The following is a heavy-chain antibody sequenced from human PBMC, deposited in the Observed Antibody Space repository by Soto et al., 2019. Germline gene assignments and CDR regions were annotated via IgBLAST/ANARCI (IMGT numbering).Heavy chain of an antibody. V-gene: IGHV4-30-2*01. J-gene: IGHJ6*02. CDR2: IYHSGST. D-gene: IGHD6-6*01. CDR3: ASGGVEYRYYGMDV. Sequence: LSLTCAVSGGSISSGGYSWSWIRQPPGKGLEWIGHIYHSGSTYYNPSLKSRVTISVDRSKNQFSLKLSSATAADTAVYYCASGGVEYRYYGMDVWGQGTTVTFSS. CDR1: GGSISSGGYS.